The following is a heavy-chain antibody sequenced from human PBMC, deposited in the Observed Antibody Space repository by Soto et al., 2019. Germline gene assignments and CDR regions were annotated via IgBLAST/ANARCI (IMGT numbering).Heavy chain of an antibody. CDR3: AKDPEYPDP. D-gene: IGHD6-6*01. Sequence: GGSLRLSCAASGFTFSSYAMCWVRQAPGKGLEWVSSISGSGGTTYYADSVKGRFTISRDNSKNTLYLQTNSLRAEDTAVYYCAKDPEYPDPWGQGTLVTVSS. J-gene: IGHJ5*02. CDR2: ISGSGGTT. CDR1: GFTFSSYA. V-gene: IGHV3-23*01.